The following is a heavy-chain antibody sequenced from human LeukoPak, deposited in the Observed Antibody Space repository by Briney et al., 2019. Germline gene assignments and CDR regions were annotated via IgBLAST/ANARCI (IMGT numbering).Heavy chain of an antibody. CDR2: INHSGST. V-gene: IGHV4-34*01. CDR3: ARMVKTLSAATGWFDP. D-gene: IGHD2-15*01. CDR1: GGSFSGYY. Sequence: SPTLSLTCAVYGGSFSGYYWGWIRQPPGKGLGLIAEINHSGSTNYNPSLKSRVTISVDTSKNQFSLKLSSVTAADTAVYYCARMVKTLSAATGWFDPWGQGTLVTVSS. J-gene: IGHJ5*02.